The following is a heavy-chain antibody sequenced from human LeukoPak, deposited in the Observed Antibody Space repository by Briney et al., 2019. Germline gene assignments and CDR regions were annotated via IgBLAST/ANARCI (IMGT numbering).Heavy chain of an antibody. CDR2: ISYDGSNK. CDR1: GFTFSSYA. CDR3: AKDQINVGLRSPVVGSGLDV. Sequence: GGSLRLSCAASGFTFSSYAMHWVRQAPGKGLEWVAVISYDGSNKYYADSVKGRFIISRDNSKNSLYLQMNSLRAEDTALYYCAKDQINVGLRSPVVGSGLDVWGKGTTVTVSS. V-gene: IGHV3-30*04. D-gene: IGHD3-10*01. J-gene: IGHJ6*04.